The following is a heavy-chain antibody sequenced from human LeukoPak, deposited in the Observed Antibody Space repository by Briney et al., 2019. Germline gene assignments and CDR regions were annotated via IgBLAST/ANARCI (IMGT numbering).Heavy chain of an antibody. Sequence: PGGSLRLSCAASGFSFSNDWMCWVRQAPGKGLEWVANINQDESKKYYVDSVKGRFTISRDNAKDSVYLQLSSLRAEDTAVYYCARDHAYRTDYWAQGTLVTASS. D-gene: IGHD2-2*01. CDR3: ARDHAYRTDY. CDR2: INQDESKK. V-gene: IGHV3-7*01. J-gene: IGHJ4*02. CDR1: GFSFSNDW.